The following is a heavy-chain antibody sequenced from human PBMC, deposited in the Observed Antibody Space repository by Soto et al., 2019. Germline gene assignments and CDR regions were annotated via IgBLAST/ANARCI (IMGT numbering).Heavy chain of an antibody. V-gene: IGHV3-48*02. Sequence: PGGSLRLSCVASVFTFSRYNMNWVRKAPGKGLEWVSYVTTSGDTMFYADSVEGRFAISRDVAKNSVHLQMNSLGDEDTAVYYCVREEASGSSGLTYHYYYNGMDVWGQGTTVTVSS. CDR2: VTTSGDTM. J-gene: IGHJ6*02. CDR3: VREEASGSSGLTYHYYYNGMDV. D-gene: IGHD3-10*01. CDR1: VFTFSRYN.